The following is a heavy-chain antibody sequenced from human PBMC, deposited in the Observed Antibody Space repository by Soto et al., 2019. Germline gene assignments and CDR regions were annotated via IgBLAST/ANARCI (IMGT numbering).Heavy chain of an antibody. CDR3: ARGFWSGYSYNWFDP. Sequence: SETLSLTCTVSGGSISSGGYYWSWIRQHPGKGLEWIGYIYYSGSTYYSPSLKSRVTISVDTSKNQFSLKLSSVTAADTAVYYCARGFWSGYSYNWFDPWGQGTLVTVSS. CDR2: IYYSGST. J-gene: IGHJ5*02. V-gene: IGHV4-31*03. CDR1: GGSISSGGYY. D-gene: IGHD3-3*01.